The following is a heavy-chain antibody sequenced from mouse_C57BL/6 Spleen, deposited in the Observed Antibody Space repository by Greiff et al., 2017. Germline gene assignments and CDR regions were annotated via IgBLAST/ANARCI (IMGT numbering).Heavy chain of an antibody. CDR1: GYTFTDYN. J-gene: IGHJ4*01. Sequence: EVQLQQSGPELVKPGASVKMSCKASGYTFTDYNMHWVKQSHGKSLEWIGYINPNNGGTSYNQKFKGKATLTVNKSSSTAYMELRSLTSEDSAVYYCARWTAQALYAMDYWGQGTSVTVSS. CDR3: ARWTAQALYAMDY. CDR2: INPNNGGT. V-gene: IGHV1-22*01. D-gene: IGHD3-2*02.